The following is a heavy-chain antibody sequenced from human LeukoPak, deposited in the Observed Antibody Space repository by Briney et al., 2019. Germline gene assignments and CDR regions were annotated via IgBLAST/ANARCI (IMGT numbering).Heavy chain of an antibody. CDR3: ARGGLLRFDFDI. D-gene: IGHD3-16*01. CDR1: GGSISSYY. CDR2: IYYSGST. V-gene: IGHV4-59*12. J-gene: IGHJ3*02. Sequence: SETLSLTCTVSGGSISSYYWSWIRQPPGKGLEWIGYIYYSGSTNYNPSLKSRVTISVDTSKNQFSLKLSSVTAADTAVYYCARGGLLRFDFDIWGQGTMVTVSS.